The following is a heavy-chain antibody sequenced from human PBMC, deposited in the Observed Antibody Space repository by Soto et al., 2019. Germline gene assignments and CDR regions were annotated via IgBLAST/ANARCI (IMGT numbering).Heavy chain of an antibody. V-gene: IGHV1-69*13. CDR1: GDTFGRFT. J-gene: IGHJ5*02. Sequence: GASVKVSCKASGDTFGRFTINWVRQAPGQGLEWMGGIKPISDITNYAQRFQGRVTFTADASTSTVYLELSSLRSEDTAMYYCARDPSRINKLIGVWFDPWGQGTLVTVSS. CDR3: ARDPSRINKLIGVWFDP. CDR2: IKPISDIT. D-gene: IGHD2-8*01.